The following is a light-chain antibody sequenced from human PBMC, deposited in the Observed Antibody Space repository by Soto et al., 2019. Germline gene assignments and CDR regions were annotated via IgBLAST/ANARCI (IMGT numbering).Light chain of an antibody. V-gene: IGKV3-20*01. CDR2: GSS. Sequence: EILLTQSPGTLSLSPGERATLSCRASQTFRSSYLSWYQQKPGQAPRLLIYGSSSRATGIPDSFSGTGSGTEFTLTISRLEPEDFAVYYCQQYGGSPYTFGQGTKLEIK. CDR1: QTFRSSY. CDR3: QQYGGSPYT. J-gene: IGKJ2*01.